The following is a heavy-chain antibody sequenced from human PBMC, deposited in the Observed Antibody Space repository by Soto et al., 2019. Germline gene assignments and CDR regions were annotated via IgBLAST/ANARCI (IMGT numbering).Heavy chain of an antibody. D-gene: IGHD3-9*01. J-gene: IGHJ6*02. Sequence: GGSLRLSCAASGFTFSSYDMNWVRQAPGKGLEGVAVISYDGSKKYYVDSVKGRFTISRDNSKSTLYVEMNSLRAEDTAVYYCARDRYDILTGYPRTYGMDVWGQGTTVTVSS. CDR1: GFTFSSYD. V-gene: IGHV3-30-3*01. CDR2: ISYDGSKK. CDR3: ARDRYDILTGYPRTYGMDV.